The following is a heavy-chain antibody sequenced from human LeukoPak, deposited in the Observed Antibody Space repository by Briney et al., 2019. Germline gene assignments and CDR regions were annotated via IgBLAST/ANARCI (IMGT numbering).Heavy chain of an antibody. CDR1: GFMFTSYW. J-gene: IGHJ4*02. Sequence: GSLRLSCAASGFMFTSYWMSWVRQAPGKGLEWVSSISSSSSYIHYADSVRGRFTISRDNAKNSLFLQMNSLRGEDTAVYYCARCTTGKTFGSLREIKKSREIDYWGQGTLVTVSS. V-gene: IGHV3-21*01. D-gene: IGHD1-1*01. CDR2: ISSSSSYI. CDR3: ARCTTGKTFGSLREIKKSREIDY.